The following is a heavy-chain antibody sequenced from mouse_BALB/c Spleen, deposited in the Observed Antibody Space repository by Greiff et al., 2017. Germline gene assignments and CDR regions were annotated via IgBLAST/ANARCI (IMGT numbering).Heavy chain of an antibody. CDR2: ISSGSSTI. CDR1: GFTFSSFG. J-gene: IGHJ4*01. V-gene: IGHV5-17*02. D-gene: IGHD1-3*01. CDR3: ARKVRAMDY. Sequence: EVKLMESGGGLVQPGGSRKLSCAASGFTFSSFGMHWVRQAPEKGLEWVAYISSGSSTIYYADTVKGRFTISRDNPKNTLFLQMTSLRSEDTAMYYCARKVRAMDYWGQGTSVTVSS.